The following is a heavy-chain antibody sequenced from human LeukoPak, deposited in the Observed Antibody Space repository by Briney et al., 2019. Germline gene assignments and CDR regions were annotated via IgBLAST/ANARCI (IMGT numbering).Heavy chain of an antibody. CDR3: AKDLTLFGDFPYFDS. D-gene: IGHD2-21*01. CDR2: VTPNGGGT. V-gene: IGHV3-23*01. Sequence: GGSLRLSCSASGFTFSTYALTWVRQAPGKGREWVAAVTPNGGGTYYTGSVEGRFTISRDNSKNTLFLQMSSLRAEDTALYYCAKDLTLFGDFPYFDSWGQGTLVTVSS. J-gene: IGHJ4*02. CDR1: GFTFSTYA.